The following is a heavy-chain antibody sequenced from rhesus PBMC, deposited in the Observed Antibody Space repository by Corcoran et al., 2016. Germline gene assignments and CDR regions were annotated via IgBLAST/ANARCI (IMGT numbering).Heavy chain of an antibody. CDR2: IYGRGGSP. CDR1: GGSISSNY. CDR3: AKGSWSGFDY. J-gene: IGHJ4*01. V-gene: IGHV4-160*01. Sequence: QVQLQESGPGLVKPSETLSLTCAVSGGSISSNYWSWIRQAPGKGREWIGRIYGRGGSPDYTPPHKSRVTISTDTSKNQFSLKLSSVTAADTAVYYCAKGSWSGFDYWGQGVLVTVSS. D-gene: IGHD6-13*01.